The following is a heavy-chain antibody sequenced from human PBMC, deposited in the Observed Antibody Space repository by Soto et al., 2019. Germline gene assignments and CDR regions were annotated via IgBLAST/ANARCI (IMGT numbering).Heavy chain of an antibody. CDR2: INPSGGST. J-gene: IGHJ4*02. D-gene: IGHD3-22*01. Sequence: ASVKVSCKASGYTFTSYYMHWVRQAPGQGLEWMGIINPSGGSTSYAQKFQVRVTMTRDTSTSRVYMERSSLRSEDTAVCSCARERGAGYDSSGYYHGYWSERTLVTVS. V-gene: IGHV1-46*01. CDR3: ARERGAGYDSSGYYHGY. CDR1: GYTFTSYY.